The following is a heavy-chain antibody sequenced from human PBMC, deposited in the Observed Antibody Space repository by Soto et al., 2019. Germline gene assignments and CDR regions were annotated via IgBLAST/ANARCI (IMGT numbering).Heavy chain of an antibody. CDR2: IKQDGSEK. V-gene: IGHV3-7*03. D-gene: IGHD3-3*01. CDR1: GFTFSSYW. Sequence: RLSCAASGFTFSSYWMSWVRQAPGKGLEWVANIKQDGSEKYYVDSVKGRFTISRDNAKNSLYLQMNSLRAEDTAVYYCARYDFWSGSNYGMDVWGQGTTVTVSS. CDR3: ARYDFWSGSNYGMDV. J-gene: IGHJ6*02.